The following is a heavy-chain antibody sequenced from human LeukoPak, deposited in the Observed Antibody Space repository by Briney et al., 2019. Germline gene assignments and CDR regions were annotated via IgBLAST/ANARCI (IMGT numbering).Heavy chain of an antibody. CDR3: TREIAVVPAASLGY. J-gene: IGHJ4*02. CDR1: GFTFSSYW. V-gene: IGHV3-74*01. D-gene: IGHD2-2*01. CDR2: IKSDWSLT. Sequence: PGGSLRLSCAASGFTFSSYWMHWVRQAPGKGLVWVSRIKSDWSLTNYADSVRGRFTISRDDAKNTLYLQMNSLRAEDTAVYYCTREIAVVPAASLGYWGQGNPVTVSS.